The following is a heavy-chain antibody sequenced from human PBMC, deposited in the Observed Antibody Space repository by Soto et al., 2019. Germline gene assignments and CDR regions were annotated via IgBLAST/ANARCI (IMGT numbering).Heavy chain of an antibody. CDR2: VNANKGNT. CDR3: AGALNLGLGAW. V-gene: IGHV1-18*01. CDR1: GYTFTSYG. Sequence: QVQLVQSGAEVTKPGASVKVSCKASGYTFTSYGLSWGRQAPGQGLEWMGWVNANKGNTKFAQKLQGRVTMTATPSRTPANMDPRSVISADRAAFSCAGALNLGLGAWWGQGTRAPASS. J-gene: IGHJ4*02. D-gene: IGHD3-16*01.